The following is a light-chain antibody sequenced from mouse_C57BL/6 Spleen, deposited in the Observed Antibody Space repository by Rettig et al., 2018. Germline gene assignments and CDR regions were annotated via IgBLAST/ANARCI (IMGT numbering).Light chain of an antibody. CDR2: STS. CDR1: SSVSSSY. J-gene: IGKJ2*01. CDR3: HQYHRSPYT. V-gene: IGKV4-74*01. Sequence: QIVLTQSPAIMSASLGERVTMTCTASSSVSSSYLHWYQQKTGSSPKLWIYSTSNLASGVPARFSGSGSGTSYSLTISSMEAEDAATYYCHQYHRSPYTFGGGTKLEIK.